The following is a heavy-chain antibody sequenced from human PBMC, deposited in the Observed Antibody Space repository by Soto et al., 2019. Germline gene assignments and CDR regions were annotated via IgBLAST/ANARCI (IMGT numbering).Heavy chain of an antibody. V-gene: IGHV2-26*01. Sequence: SGPTLVNPTEALTLTCTVSGFSLSNARMGVSWIRQPPGKALEWLAHIFSNDEKSYSTSLKSRLTISKDTSKSQVVLTMTNMDPVDTATYYCARIRGYSSSWYYYYYGMDVWGQGTTVTVSS. J-gene: IGHJ6*02. CDR2: IFSNDEK. D-gene: IGHD6-13*01. CDR1: GFSLSNARMG. CDR3: ARIRGYSSSWYYYYYGMDV.